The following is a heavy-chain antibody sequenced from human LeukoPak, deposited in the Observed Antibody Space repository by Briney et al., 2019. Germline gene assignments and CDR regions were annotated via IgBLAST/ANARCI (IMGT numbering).Heavy chain of an antibody. Sequence: GGSLRLSCAASGFTFTTYWMGWVRQAPGKGLEWVASIKQDGNEKYYVDSVKGRFTISRDNASNSLYLQMNSLRAEDTAVYYCARILDSAWGELGYWGQGTLVTVSS. CDR3: ARILDSAWGELGY. CDR1: GFTFTTYW. J-gene: IGHJ4*02. V-gene: IGHV3-7*01. CDR2: IKQDGNEK. D-gene: IGHD6-19*01.